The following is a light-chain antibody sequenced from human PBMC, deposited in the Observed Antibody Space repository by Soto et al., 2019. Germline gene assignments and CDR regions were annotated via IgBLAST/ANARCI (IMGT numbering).Light chain of an antibody. J-gene: IGLJ2*01. CDR2: EVN. CDR3: SSYVRSTSFA. Sequence: QSVLTQPPSASGSPGQSVTISCTGTSSDFGTYNFVSWYQQHPGKAPKLMIYEVNKRPSGVPDRFSGSKSGNTASLTVSGLQAEDEADYYCSSYVRSTSFAFGGVTKVTVL. V-gene: IGLV2-8*01. CDR1: SSDFGTYNF.